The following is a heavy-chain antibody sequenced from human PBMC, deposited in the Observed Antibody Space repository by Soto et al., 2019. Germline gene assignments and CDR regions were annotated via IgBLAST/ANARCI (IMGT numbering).Heavy chain of an antibody. CDR3: ARDAGPGDY. V-gene: IGHV1-69*08. Sequence: QVQLVQSGAEVKKPGSSVKVSCKASGGTFSSYTISWVRQAPGQGLEWMGRIIPILGIANYAQKFQGRVTXXADKSTSTAYMELSSLRSEDTAVYYCARDAGPGDYWGQGTLVTVSS. D-gene: IGHD6-13*01. J-gene: IGHJ4*02. CDR1: GGTFSSYT. CDR2: IIPILGIA.